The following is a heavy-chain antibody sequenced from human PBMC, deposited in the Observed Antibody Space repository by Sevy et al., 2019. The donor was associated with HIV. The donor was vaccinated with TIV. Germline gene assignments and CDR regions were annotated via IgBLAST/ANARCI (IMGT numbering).Heavy chain of an antibody. J-gene: IGHJ6*02. D-gene: IGHD3-10*01. CDR1: GFTFSRYT. CDR2: ISYDGGNK. Sequence: GGSLRLSCAASGFTFSRYTMHWVRQAPGKGLEWVAVISYDGGNKYYADSVKGRFTISRDNSKNTLYLQMNSLRAEDTAVYYCARDRGWYYYGSGSPEEYYRMDVWGQGPTVTVSS. CDR3: ARDRGWYYYGSGSPEEYYRMDV. V-gene: IGHV3-30-3*01.